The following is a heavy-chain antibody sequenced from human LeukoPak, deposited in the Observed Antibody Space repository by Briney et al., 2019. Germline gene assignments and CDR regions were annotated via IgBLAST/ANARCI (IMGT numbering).Heavy chain of an antibody. Sequence: ASVRVSCKASGYTFTGYYMHWVGQGPGQGLEWMGWINPNSGDTNYAQKFQGRVTMTRDTSISIAYMELSRLRSDDTAVYYCARGVTGIYYYYYMDIWGKGTTVTVSS. CDR1: GYTFTGYY. V-gene: IGHV1-2*02. D-gene: IGHD3-10*01. J-gene: IGHJ6*03. CDR3: ARGVTGIYYYYYMDI. CDR2: INPNSGDT.